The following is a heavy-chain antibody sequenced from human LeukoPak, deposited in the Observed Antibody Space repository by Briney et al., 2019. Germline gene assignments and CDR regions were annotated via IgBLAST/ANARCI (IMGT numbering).Heavy chain of an antibody. D-gene: IGHD3-3*02. Sequence: SQTLSLTCTVSGVSIDGGDYYWSWIRQPSGKGLEWIGFIYYRGGTSYNPSLNSRLFISVDTSKSQFSLKLTSVTAADTAVYYCARHFDAFDIWGPGTMVTVSS. CDR1: GVSIDGGDYY. CDR2: IYYRGGT. V-gene: IGHV4-30-4*01. CDR3: ARHFDAFDI. J-gene: IGHJ3*02.